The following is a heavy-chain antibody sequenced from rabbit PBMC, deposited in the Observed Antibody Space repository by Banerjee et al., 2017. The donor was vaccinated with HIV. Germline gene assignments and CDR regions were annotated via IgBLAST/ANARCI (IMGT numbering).Heavy chain of an antibody. CDR3: ASYISSSYNWAAKL. V-gene: IGHV1S43*01. CDR1: GIDFSSSYY. J-gene: IGHJ3*01. D-gene: IGHD8-1*01. Sequence: QSLEESGGGLVKPGGTLTLTCKASGIDFSSSYYMCWVRQAPGKGLEWIGCIKISSGSTWYASWVNGRFTISRSTSLNTVTLQVTSLTAADTATYFCASYISSSYNWAAKLWGQGTLVT. CDR2: IKISSGST.